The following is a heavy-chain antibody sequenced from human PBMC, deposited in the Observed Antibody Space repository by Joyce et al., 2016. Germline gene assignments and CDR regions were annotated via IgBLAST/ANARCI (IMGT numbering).Heavy chain of an antibody. CDR1: GYTFSNYW. Sequence: EVQLVQSGAEVKKPGESLTISCKGSGYTFSNYWIGWGRQMPGKGLEWMGISHPGDSETRYGPSCEGQVTISVDKTITTAYLQWSSLKASDRGIYYCTRQTGSPKAPGDFWGQGTQVTVSS. V-gene: IGHV5-51*01. CDR3: TRQTGSPKAPGDF. J-gene: IGHJ4*02. D-gene: IGHD1-26*01. CDR2: SHPGDSET.